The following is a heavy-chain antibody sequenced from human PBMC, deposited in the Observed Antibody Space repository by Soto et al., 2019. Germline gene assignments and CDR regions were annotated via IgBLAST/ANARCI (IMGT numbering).Heavy chain of an antibody. J-gene: IGHJ5*02. CDR3: ARGNVANNWFDP. D-gene: IGHD2-15*01. V-gene: IGHV1-8*01. CDR1: GYTFTSYD. CDR2: MNPNSGNT. Sequence: ASVKVSCKASGYTFTSYDINWVRQATGQGLEWMGWMNPNSGNTGHAQKFQGRVTMTRNTSISTAYMELRSLRSNDTAVYYCARGNVANNWFDPWGQGTLVTVSS.